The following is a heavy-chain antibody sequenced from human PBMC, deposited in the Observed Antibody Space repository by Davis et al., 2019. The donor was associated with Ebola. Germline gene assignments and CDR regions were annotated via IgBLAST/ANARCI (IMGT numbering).Heavy chain of an antibody. Sequence: ASVKVSCKASGYTFTSYDINWVRQATGQGLEWMGWMNPNSGNTGYAQKFQGRVTMTRNTSISTAYMELSSLRSEDTAVYYCASTRGGYGGNSGWDYWGQGTLVTVSS. CDR2: MNPNSGNT. CDR3: ASTRGGYGGNSGWDY. CDR1: GYTFTSYD. D-gene: IGHD4-23*01. J-gene: IGHJ4*02. V-gene: IGHV1-8*01.